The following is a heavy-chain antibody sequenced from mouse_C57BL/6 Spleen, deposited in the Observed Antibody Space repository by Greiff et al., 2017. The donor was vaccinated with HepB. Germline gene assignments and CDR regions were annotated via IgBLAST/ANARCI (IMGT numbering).Heavy chain of an antibody. Sequence: EVQLQQSGPELVKPGASVKIPCKASGYTFTDYNMDWVKQSHGKSLEWIGDINPNNGGTIYNQKFKGKATLTVDKSSSTAYMELRSLTSEDTAVYYCARSRDYGNYDYFDYWGQGTTLTVSS. J-gene: IGHJ2*01. D-gene: IGHD2-1*01. V-gene: IGHV1-18*01. CDR3: ARSRDYGNYDYFDY. CDR2: INPNNGGT. CDR1: GYTFTDYN.